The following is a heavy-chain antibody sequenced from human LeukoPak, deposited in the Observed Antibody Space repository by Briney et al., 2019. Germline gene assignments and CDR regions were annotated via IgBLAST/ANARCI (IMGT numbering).Heavy chain of an antibody. V-gene: IGHV4-39*01. CDR1: GGSISSSSYY. Sequence: SETLSLTCTVSGGSISSSSYYWGWIRQPPGTGLEWIGSIYYSGSTYYNPSLKSRVTISVDTSKNQFSLKLSSVTAADTAVYYCGGFGYNTIDYWGQGTLVTVSS. CDR3: GGFGYNTIDY. J-gene: IGHJ4*02. D-gene: IGHD5-12*01. CDR2: IYYSGST.